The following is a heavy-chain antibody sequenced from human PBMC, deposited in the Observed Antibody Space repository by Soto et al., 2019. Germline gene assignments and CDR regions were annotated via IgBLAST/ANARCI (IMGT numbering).Heavy chain of an antibody. CDR2: MYTSGIT. CDR1: GDSVSDYY. CDR3: ARDAKGVSAAMRS. J-gene: IGHJ4*02. Sequence: SKTLFLTCTVSGDSVSDYYWYWIRQPAGKGLEWIGRMYTSGITNYSPSLKSRVTMSVDTSKNQYSHKPTSVTAGDTAVYDCARDAKGVSAAMRSWGKGTPFT. V-gene: IGHV4-4*07. D-gene: IGHD2-2*01.